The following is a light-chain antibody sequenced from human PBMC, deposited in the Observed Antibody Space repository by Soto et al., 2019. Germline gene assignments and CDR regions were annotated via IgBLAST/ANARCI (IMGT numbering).Light chain of an antibody. Sequence: DIQMTQSPASVSASVGDSVTITCRASQDISGWLAWYQQRPGTAPHLLIYASSTLNSGVPSRFSGSGSGTDFTLTISGLQPEDFSTYFCHESHSFPFTFGPGTRV. CDR3: HESHSFPFT. CDR1: QDISGW. CDR2: ASS. J-gene: IGKJ3*01. V-gene: IGKV1-12*01.